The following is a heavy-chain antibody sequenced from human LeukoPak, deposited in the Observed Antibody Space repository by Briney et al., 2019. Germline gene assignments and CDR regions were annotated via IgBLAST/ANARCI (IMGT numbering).Heavy chain of an antibody. V-gene: IGHV1-2*02. CDR2: INPNSGGT. D-gene: IGHD6-13*01. J-gene: IGHJ5*02. CDR3: ARGKAAAGTRWFDP. CDR1: GYTFTGYY. Sequence: ASVKVSCKASGYTFTGYYMHWVRQAPGQGLEWMGWINPNSGGTNYAQKFQGRVTMTRDTSISTAYMKLSRLRSDDTAVYYCARGKAAAGTRWFDPWGQGTLVTVSS.